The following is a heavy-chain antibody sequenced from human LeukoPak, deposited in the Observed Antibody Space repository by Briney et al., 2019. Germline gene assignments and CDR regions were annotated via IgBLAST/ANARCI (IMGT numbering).Heavy chain of an antibody. D-gene: IGHD3-16*02. CDR3: ARDGSSMITFGGVIVHDAFDI. CDR1: GYTFAGYY. V-gene: IGHV1-2*04. Sequence: GASVKVSCKASGYTFAGYYMHWVRQAPGQGLEWMGWINPNSGGTNYAQKFQGWVTMTRDTSISTAYMELSRLRSDDTAVYYCARDGSSMITFGGVIVHDAFDIWGQGTMVTVSS. J-gene: IGHJ3*02. CDR2: INPNSGGT.